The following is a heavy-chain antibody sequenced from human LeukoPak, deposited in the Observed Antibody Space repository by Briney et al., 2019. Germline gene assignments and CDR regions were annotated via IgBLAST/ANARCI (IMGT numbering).Heavy chain of an antibody. Sequence: PSETLSLTCTVSGGSISSGSYYWSWIRQPAGKGLEWIGRIYTSGSTNYNPSLKSRVTISVDTSMNQFSLKLSSVTAADMAVYYCARDPDVYFDYWGQGTLVTVSS. CDR3: ARDPDVYFDY. CDR1: GGSISSGSYY. CDR2: IYTSGST. J-gene: IGHJ4*02. V-gene: IGHV4-61*02.